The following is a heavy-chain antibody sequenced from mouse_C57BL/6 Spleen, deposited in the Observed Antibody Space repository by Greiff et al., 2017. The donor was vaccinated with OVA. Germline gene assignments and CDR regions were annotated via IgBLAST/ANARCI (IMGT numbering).Heavy chain of an antibody. CDR3: TRPGGYYRYFDV. D-gene: IGHD1-1*02. CDR2: IRNKANNHAT. J-gene: IGHJ1*03. V-gene: IGHV6-6*01. Sequence: EVKLVESGGGLVQPGGSMKLSCAASGFTFSDAWMDWVRQSPEKGLEWVAEIRNKANNHATYYAESVKGRFTISRDDSKSSVYLQMNSLRAEDTGIYYCTRPGGYYRYFDVWGTGTTVTVSS. CDR1: GFTFSDAW.